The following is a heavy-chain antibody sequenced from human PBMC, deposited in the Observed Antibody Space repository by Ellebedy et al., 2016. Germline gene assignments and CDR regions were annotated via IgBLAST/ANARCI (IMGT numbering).Heavy chain of an antibody. CDR1: AFIFSGHG. J-gene: IGHJ4*02. CDR2: IWNDGINK. CDR3: AREMSGRGFDY. Sequence: GGSLRLSCVASAFIFSGHGMHWVRQAPGKGLEWVAVIWNDGINKYYADSVQGRFTLSRDNSKTPLYLELKSLRADDTALYFCAREMSGRGFDYWGQGTLVRVSS. V-gene: IGHV3-33*01. D-gene: IGHD2-15*01.